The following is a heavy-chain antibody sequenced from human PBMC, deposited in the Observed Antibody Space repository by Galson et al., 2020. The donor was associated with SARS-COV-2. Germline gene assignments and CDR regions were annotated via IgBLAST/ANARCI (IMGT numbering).Heavy chain of an antibody. V-gene: IGHV3-48*04. D-gene: IGHD1-20*01. J-gene: IGHJ4*02. CDR1: GFTFRSYS. CDR3: ARERRNWNEAIYFCF. CDR2: ISRGSNTT. Sequence: QTAGSLTLSCVASGFTFRSYSMTWVRQAPGQGLAGVSSISRGSNTTYYTTSLKGRFTISRDNAKNSLYLHMSNLRVEDTAMYYCARERRNWNEAIYFCFWGQGTLVTVST.